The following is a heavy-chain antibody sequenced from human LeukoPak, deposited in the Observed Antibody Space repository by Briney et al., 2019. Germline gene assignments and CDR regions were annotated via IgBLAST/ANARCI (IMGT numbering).Heavy chain of an antibody. CDR2: IYPGDSDT. J-gene: IGHJ4*02. CDR1: GYSFTSYW. Sequence: GASLKISCKGSGYSFTSYWIGWVRQRPGEGLEWMGVIYPGDSDTRYSPSFQGQVTISADKSISTAYLQWSSLKASDTAMYYCARLPGIAAAIDYWGQGTLVTVSS. V-gene: IGHV5-51*01. CDR3: ARLPGIAAAIDY. D-gene: IGHD6-13*01.